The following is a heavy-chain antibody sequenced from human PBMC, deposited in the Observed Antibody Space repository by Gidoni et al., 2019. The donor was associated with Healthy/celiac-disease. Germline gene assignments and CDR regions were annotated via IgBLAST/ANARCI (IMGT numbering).Heavy chain of an antibody. D-gene: IGHD3-3*01. CDR1: RFPFIRYS. J-gene: IGHJ3*02. V-gene: IGHV3-23*01. Sequence: ELLIFESVGGLVHPGGSLSLSFAASRFPFIRYSMSWVRPVPGMGLEWGSAIRGSGSSTYYADAVKGRFTIARDNSKNTLYLQRNSLRDDDTAVYYCAKDGYDFLRCYNDAFDIWGQGTMVTVSS. CDR2: IRGSGSST. CDR3: AKDGYDFLRCYNDAFDI.